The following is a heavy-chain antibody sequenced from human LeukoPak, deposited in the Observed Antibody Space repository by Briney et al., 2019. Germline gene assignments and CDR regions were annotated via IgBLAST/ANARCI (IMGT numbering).Heavy chain of an antibody. D-gene: IGHD1-26*01. V-gene: IGHV3-21*04. Sequence: GGSLRLSCAASGFTFSSYSMNWVRQAPGKGLEWVSSISSSSSYIYYADSVKGRFTISRDNAKNSLYLQMNSLRAEDTAVYYCARAIVGATVVAFDIWGQGTMVTVSS. CDR3: ARAIVGATVVAFDI. J-gene: IGHJ3*02. CDR2: ISSSSSYI. CDR1: GFTFSSYS.